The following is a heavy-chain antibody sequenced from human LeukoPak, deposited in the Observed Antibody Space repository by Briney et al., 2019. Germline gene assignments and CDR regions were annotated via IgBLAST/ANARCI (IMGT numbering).Heavy chain of an antibody. J-gene: IGHJ6*03. D-gene: IGHD1-26*01. CDR2: INPNSGGT. CDR1: GDTFRNYA. Sequence: ASVKVSCKASGDTFRNYAISWVRQAPGQGLEWMGWINPNSGGTNYAQKFQGRVTMTRDTSISTAYMELSRLRSDDTAVYYCARVAAWVGHMDVWGKGTTVTVSS. CDR3: ARVAAWVGHMDV. V-gene: IGHV1-2*02.